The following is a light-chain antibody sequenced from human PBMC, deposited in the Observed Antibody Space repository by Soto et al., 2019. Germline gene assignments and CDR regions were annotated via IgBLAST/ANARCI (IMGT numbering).Light chain of an antibody. Sequence: EIVLTQSPGTLSLSPGERATLSCRASQSVSSSYLVWYQQKPGQAPRLLIYGASSRATGIPVRFSGSGSGTDFTHTISRLEPEDFAVYYCQQHTSSPHMYTFGQGTKLEIK. V-gene: IGKV3-20*01. CDR2: GAS. J-gene: IGKJ2*01. CDR3: QQHTSSPHMYT. CDR1: QSVSSSY.